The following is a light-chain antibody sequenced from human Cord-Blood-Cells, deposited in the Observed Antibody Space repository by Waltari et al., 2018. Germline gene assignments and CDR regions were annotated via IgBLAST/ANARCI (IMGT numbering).Light chain of an antibody. V-gene: IGLV2-14*01. J-gene: IGLJ1*01. CDR2: EVS. CDR3: SSYTSSSTYV. CDR1: RSDVGGYNF. Sequence: QSALTQPATVSGYPGQSITISSTGTRSDVGGYNFVSCYQQHPGKAPKLMIYEVSNRPSGVSNRFSGSKSGNTASLTISGLQAEDEADYYCSSYTSSSTYVFGTGTKVTVL.